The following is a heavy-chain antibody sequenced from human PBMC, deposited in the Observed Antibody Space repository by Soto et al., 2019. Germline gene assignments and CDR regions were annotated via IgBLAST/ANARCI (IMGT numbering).Heavy chain of an antibody. V-gene: IGHV1-8*01. CDR3: AREKTSYGMDV. Sequence: QVQLVQSGAEVKKPGASVKVSCKASGYTFTSYDINWVRQATGQGLEWMGWMNPNSGNTGYAQKFQGRVTMTRNTSISTAYMELGILRSEDTAAYNCAREKTSYGMDVWGQGTTVTVSS. CDR1: GYTFTSYD. J-gene: IGHJ6*02. CDR2: MNPNSGNT.